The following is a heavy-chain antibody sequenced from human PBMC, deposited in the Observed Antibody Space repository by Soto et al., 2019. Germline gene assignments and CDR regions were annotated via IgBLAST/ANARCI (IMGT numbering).Heavy chain of an antibody. CDR2: INPSGGST. J-gene: IGHJ6*02. V-gene: IGHV1-46*01. CDR3: ARGRDIVLMVYAMVYYYGMDV. CDR1: GYTFTSYY. D-gene: IGHD2-8*01. Sequence: EASVKVSCKASGYTFTSYYMHWVRQAPGQGLEWMGIINPSGGSTSYAQKFQGRVTMTRDTSTSTVYMELSSLRSEDTAVYYCARGRDIVLMVYAMVYYYGMDVWGQGTTVTVSS.